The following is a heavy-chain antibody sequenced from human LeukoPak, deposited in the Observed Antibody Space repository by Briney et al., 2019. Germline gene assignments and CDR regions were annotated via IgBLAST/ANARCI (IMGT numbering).Heavy chain of an antibody. CDR1: GGSFSSYA. CDR3: ALEMATIRSFDY. CDR2: IIPIFGTA. Sequence: GSSVKVSCKASGGSFSSYAISWVRQAPGQGLEWMGGIIPIFGTANYAQKFQGRVTITTDESTSTAYMEQSSLRSEDTAVYYCALEMATIRSFDYWGQGTLVSVSS. J-gene: IGHJ4*02. V-gene: IGHV1-69*05. D-gene: IGHD5-24*01.